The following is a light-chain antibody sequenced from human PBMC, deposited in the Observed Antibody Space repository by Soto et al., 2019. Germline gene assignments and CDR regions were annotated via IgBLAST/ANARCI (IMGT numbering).Light chain of an antibody. V-gene: IGKV1-39*01. Sequence: DIQMTQSPSSLSASVGDRVTITCRARQRMTTHLNWYQQKPGKAPKLLISAASTLQSGVPSTFSGSGSGTDFTLTISSLQPEDFATYFCQQWLSTTLTFGGGTKVEIK. CDR2: AAS. J-gene: IGKJ4*01. CDR1: QRMTTH. CDR3: QQWLSTTLT.